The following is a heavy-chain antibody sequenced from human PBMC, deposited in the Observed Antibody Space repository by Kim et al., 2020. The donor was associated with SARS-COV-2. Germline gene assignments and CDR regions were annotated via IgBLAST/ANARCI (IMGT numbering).Heavy chain of an antibody. J-gene: IGHJ5*02. CDR3: ARVRGFSGSYPSNWFDP. CDR1: GGSVSSGSYY. Sequence: SETLSLTCTVSGGSVSSGSYYWSWIRQPPGKGLEWIGYIYYSGSTNYNPSLKSRVTISVDTSKNQFSLKLSSVTAADTAVYYCARVRGFSGSYPSNWFDPWGQGTLVTVSS. CDR2: IYYSGST. V-gene: IGHV4-61*01. D-gene: IGHD3-10*01.